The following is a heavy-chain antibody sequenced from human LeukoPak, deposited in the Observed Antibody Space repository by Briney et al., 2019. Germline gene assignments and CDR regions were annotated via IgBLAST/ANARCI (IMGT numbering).Heavy chain of an antibody. CDR1: GGSTSSGDYY. CDR2: IYYSGST. D-gene: IGHD3-22*01. V-gene: IGHV4-30-4*01. Sequence: SQTLSLTCTVSGGSTSSGDYYWSWIRQPPGKGLEWIGYIYYSGSTYYNPSLKSRVTISVDTSKNQFSLKLSSVTAADTAVYYCARVPTYYYDSSGYYFDYWGQGTLVTVSS. CDR3: ARVPTYYYDSSGYYFDY. J-gene: IGHJ4*02.